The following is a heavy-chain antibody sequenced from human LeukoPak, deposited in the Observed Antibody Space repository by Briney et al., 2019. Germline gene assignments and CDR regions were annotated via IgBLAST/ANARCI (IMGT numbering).Heavy chain of an antibody. CDR1: GGSISSYY. CDR3: ARMSQQLVDY. Sequence: SETLSLTCTVSGGSISSYYWSWLRQPPGKGLEWIGYIYYSGSTNYNPSLKSRVTISVDTSKNQFSLKLSSVTAADTAVYYCARMSQQLVDYWGQGTLVTVSS. V-gene: IGHV4-59*01. D-gene: IGHD6-13*01. CDR2: IYYSGST. J-gene: IGHJ4*02.